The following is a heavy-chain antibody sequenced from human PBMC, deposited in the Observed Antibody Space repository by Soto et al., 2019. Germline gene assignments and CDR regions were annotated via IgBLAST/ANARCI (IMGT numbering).Heavy chain of an antibody. J-gene: IGHJ4*02. V-gene: IGHV2-5*02. Sequence: QITLKESGPPLVKPTQTLTLTCTFSGFSLSTSGVGVGWIRQPPGKALEWLALIYWDDDKRYSPSLKSRLTITKDTSKNQVVLTMTNMDPVDTAPYYCAHIVDTAMVLDYWGQGTLVTVSS. D-gene: IGHD5-18*01. CDR1: GFSLSTSGVG. CDR2: IYWDDDK. CDR3: AHIVDTAMVLDY.